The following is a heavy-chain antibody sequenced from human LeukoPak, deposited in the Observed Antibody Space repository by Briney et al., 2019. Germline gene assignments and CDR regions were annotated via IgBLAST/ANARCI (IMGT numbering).Heavy chain of an antibody. CDR1: GFTVSSNY. V-gene: IGHV3-53*01. D-gene: IGHD6-6*01. Sequence: GGSLRLSCAASGFTVSSNYMSWVRQAPGKGLEWVSVIYSGGSTYYADSVKGRFTISRDNSKNTLYLQMNSLRAEDTAVYYCARAKYSSFPFDYWGQGTLVTVSS. J-gene: IGHJ4*02. CDR3: ARAKYSSFPFDY. CDR2: IYSGGST.